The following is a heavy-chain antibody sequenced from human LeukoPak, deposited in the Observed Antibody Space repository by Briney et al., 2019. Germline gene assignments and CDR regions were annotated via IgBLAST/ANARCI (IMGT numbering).Heavy chain of an antibody. CDR2: ISSSGSTI. Sequence: PGGSLRLSCAASGFTCSSYEMNWVRQAPGKGLEWVSYISSSGSTIYYADSVKGRFTISRDNAKNSLYLQMNSLRAEDTAVYYCARDRRGRGSGSYYRAFDIWGQGTMVTVSS. CDR3: ARDRRGRGSGSYYRAFDI. CDR1: GFTCSSYE. D-gene: IGHD3-10*01. V-gene: IGHV3-48*03. J-gene: IGHJ3*02.